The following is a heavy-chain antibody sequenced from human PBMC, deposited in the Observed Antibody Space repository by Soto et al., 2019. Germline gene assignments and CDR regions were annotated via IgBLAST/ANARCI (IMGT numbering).Heavy chain of an antibody. D-gene: IGHD5-18*01. CDR2: FYDSGSI. Sequence: SETLSLTCTVSGGSISSYYWSWIRQPPGKGLEWIGYFYDSGSINYNPSLGSRVTMSVDTSVNQFSLKLTSVTTADTAVYYCARDQSTPMIKNAFGIWGQGTLVTVSS. CDR1: GGSISSYY. CDR3: ARDQSTPMIKNAFGI. V-gene: IGHV4-59*01. J-gene: IGHJ3*02.